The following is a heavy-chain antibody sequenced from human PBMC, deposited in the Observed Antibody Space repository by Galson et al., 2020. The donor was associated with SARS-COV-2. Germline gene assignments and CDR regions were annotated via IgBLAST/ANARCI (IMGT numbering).Heavy chain of an antibody. D-gene: IGHD3-10*01. J-gene: IGHJ6*02. CDR1: GFTFSSYW. CDR2: IKQDGSEK. Sequence: GESLKISCAASGFTFSSYWMSWVRQAPGKGLEWVANIKQDGSEKYYVDSVKGRFTISRDNAKNSLYLQMNSLRAEDTAVYYCARDSLAFGENPYYYGRDVWGQGTMVTVCS. V-gene: IGHV3-7*01. CDR3: ARDSLAFGENPYYYGRDV.